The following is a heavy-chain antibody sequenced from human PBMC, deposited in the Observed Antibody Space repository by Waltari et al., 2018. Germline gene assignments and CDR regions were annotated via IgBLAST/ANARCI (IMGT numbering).Heavy chain of an antibody. D-gene: IGHD6-13*01. J-gene: IGHJ4*02. Sequence: QVQLQQWGAGLLKPSETLSLTCAVYGGSFSGYYWSWIRQPPGKGLEWIREINHSGSTNYNPSLKSRVTISVDTSKNQFSLKLSSVTAADTAVYYCARGPLYWQQLVRGNFDYWGQGTLVTVSS. V-gene: IGHV4-34*01. CDR2: INHSGST. CDR3: ARGPLYWQQLVRGNFDY. CDR1: GGSFSGYY.